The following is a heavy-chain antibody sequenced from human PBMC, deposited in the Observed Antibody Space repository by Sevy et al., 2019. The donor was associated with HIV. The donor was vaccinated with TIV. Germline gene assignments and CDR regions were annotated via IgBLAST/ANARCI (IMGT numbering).Heavy chain of an antibody. Sequence: GGALRLSCAASGFTFSSHAMSWVRQAPGKGLEWVSAISDSGTTTYYKDSVKGRFTISRDNSKNTLYLQMDGLRAEDTAIYCCARAFTGGYQQPFDYWGQGTLVTVSS. CDR3: ARAFTGGYQQPFDY. CDR1: GFTFSSHA. CDR2: ISDSGTTT. V-gene: IGHV3-23*01. D-gene: IGHD1-26*01. J-gene: IGHJ4*02.